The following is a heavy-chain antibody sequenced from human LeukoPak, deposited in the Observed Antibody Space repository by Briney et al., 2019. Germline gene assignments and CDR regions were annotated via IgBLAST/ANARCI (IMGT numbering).Heavy chain of an antibody. CDR3: ARQRSYVNYNWFDP. D-gene: IGHD3-16*01. CDR2: IYYSGTT. CDR1: GGSISSSSYY. V-gene: IGHV4-39*01. Sequence: SSETLSLTCTVSGGSISSSSYYWGWIRQPPGKGLEWIGTIYYSGTTYYNPSLKSRVTISVDTSKNQLSLKLSSVTAADTAVYYCARQRSYVNYNWFDPWGQGTLVTVSS. J-gene: IGHJ5*02.